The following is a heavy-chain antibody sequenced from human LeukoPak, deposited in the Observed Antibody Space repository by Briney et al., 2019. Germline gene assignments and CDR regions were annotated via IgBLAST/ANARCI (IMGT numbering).Heavy chain of an antibody. J-gene: IGHJ4*02. CDR3: PSWGY. CDR1: GFTFSSYE. D-gene: IGHD7-27*01. CDR2: ISSSGSTI. Sequence: RGSLSLTCAVYGFTFSSYEMTWLRQAPGKGLEWVSYISSSGSTIYYPSSVKGRFTISRDNAKNSLYLQMYSLRAEDTAVYYCPSWGYWGQGTLGTVSS. V-gene: IGHV3-48*03.